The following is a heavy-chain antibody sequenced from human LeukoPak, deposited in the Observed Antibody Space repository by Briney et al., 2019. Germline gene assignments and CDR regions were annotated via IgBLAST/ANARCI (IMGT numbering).Heavy chain of an antibody. CDR1: GGSISSSSYY. D-gene: IGHD3-10*01. CDR3: ARHINGSGSTGPRGYYYYYYGMDV. V-gene: IGHV4-39*01. CDR2: IYYSGST. J-gene: IGHJ6*02. Sequence: SETLSLTCTVSGGSISSSSYYWGWIRQPPGKGLEWIGSIYYSGSTYYNPSLKSRVTISVDTSKNQFSLKLSSVTAAGTAVYYCARHINGSGSTGPRGYYYYYYGMDVWGQGTTVTVSS.